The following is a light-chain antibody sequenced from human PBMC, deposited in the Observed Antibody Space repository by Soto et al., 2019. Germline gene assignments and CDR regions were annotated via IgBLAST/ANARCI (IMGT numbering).Light chain of an antibody. CDR1: QSVSSN. V-gene: IGKV3-15*01. Sequence: EIVMTQSPATLSESPGERATLSCRASQSVSSNLAWYQQKPGQAPRLVIHDASTRATGTPARFSGSGSGTEFTLTISSLQSEDSAVYYCQQYNNWRTFGQGTKVEIK. J-gene: IGKJ1*01. CDR2: DAS. CDR3: QQYNNWRT.